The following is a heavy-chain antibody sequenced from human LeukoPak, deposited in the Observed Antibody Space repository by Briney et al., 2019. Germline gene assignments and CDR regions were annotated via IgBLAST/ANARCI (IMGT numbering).Heavy chain of an antibody. Sequence: GGSLRLSCAAPGFTFSSYAMSWVRQAPGKGLEWVSAISTSGGNTYYADSVKGRFTVSRDNSKNTVSLQMNSLRAEDTAAYYCARETTVTFPDAFDIWGQGTMVTVSS. CDR3: ARETTVTFPDAFDI. D-gene: IGHD4-17*01. CDR1: GFTFSSYA. CDR2: ISTSGGNT. V-gene: IGHV3-23*01. J-gene: IGHJ3*02.